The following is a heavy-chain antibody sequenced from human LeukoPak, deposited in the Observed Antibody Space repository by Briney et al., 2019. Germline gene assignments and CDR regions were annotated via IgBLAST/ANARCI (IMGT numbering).Heavy chain of an antibody. CDR3: ARDCAGTCYYYYGMDV. Sequence: GGSLRLSCAASGFTFSDYYMSWIRQAPGKGLEWVSYISSSGSTIYYADSVKGRFTISRDNSKNTLYLQMNSLRAEDTAVYYCARDCAGTCYYYYGMDVWGQGTTVTVSS. CDR1: GFTFSDYY. D-gene: IGHD6-13*01. CDR2: ISSSGSTI. J-gene: IGHJ6*02. V-gene: IGHV3-11*04.